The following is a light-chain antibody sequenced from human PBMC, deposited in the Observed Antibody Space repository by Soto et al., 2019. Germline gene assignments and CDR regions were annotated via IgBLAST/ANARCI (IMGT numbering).Light chain of an antibody. CDR3: QDFAYPEWT. J-gene: IGKJ1*01. CDR1: QSSSSQY. Sequence: VLTQSPDTLSLSPGERATLSCLASQSSSSQYLAWYQQRPGQPPRLLIYGVFIRANGIPDRFSGSGFGSDFTLTISRLEPEDFAVYYCQDFAYPEWTFGQGTKV. V-gene: IGKV3-20*01. CDR2: GVF.